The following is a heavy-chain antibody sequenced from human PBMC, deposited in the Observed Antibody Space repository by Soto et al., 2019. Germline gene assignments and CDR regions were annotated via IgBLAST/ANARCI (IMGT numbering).Heavy chain of an antibody. CDR1: GFTFSRFA. D-gene: IGHD3-3*01. Sequence: GVLRLSCAGSGFTFSRFAMSLVLHVPGKGLEWVSAISGSGQTTYYADSVKGRFTVSRDNSNNTLYLQMNSLRAEDTAVYYCAKDQRKPAIFGVVTLSWGQGTLVTVSS. CDR3: AKDQRKPAIFGVVTLS. J-gene: IGHJ5*02. CDR2: ISGSGQTT. V-gene: IGHV3-23*01.